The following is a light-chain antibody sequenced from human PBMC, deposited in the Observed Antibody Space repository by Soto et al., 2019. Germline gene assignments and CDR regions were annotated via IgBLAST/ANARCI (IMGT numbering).Light chain of an antibody. CDR2: GAS. V-gene: IGKV3-20*01. CDR1: QSVTSSY. CDR3: QQYGSSPLT. Sequence: EIVLTQSPGTLSLSPGERATLSCRASQSVTSSYLAWYQQKPGQAPRLIIYGASSRATVIPDRFSGSGSGTDFTLTISRLEPEDFAVYYFQQYGSSPLTFGGGTK. J-gene: IGKJ4*02.